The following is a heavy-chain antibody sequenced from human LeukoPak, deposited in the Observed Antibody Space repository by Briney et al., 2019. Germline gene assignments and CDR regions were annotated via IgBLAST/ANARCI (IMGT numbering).Heavy chain of an antibody. CDR3: ATGSSRYYYYMDV. CDR2: IYFSGNT. V-gene: IGHV4-39*01. Sequence: SETLPLTCTVSGGSIRSNSYYWGWIRQPPGKGLEWIGSIYFSGNTYYNPSLKSRVTISVDTSENQFSLKLSSVTAADTAVYYCATGSSRYYYYMDVWGKGTTVTVSS. J-gene: IGHJ6*03. CDR1: GGSIRSNSYY. D-gene: IGHD3-10*01.